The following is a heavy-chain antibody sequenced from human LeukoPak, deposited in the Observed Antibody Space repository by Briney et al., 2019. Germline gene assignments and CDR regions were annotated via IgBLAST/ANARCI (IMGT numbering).Heavy chain of an antibody. V-gene: IGHV4-34*01. J-gene: IGHJ4*02. CDR2: INHSGST. Sequence: SETLSLTCAVYGGSFSGYYWSWIRQPPVKGLEWIGEINHSGSTNYNPSLKSRVTISVDTSKNQFSLKLSSVTAADTAVYYCARLRYYYDSSGYSYYFDYWGQGTLVTVSS. CDR1: GGSFSGYY. D-gene: IGHD3-22*01. CDR3: ARLRYYYDSSGYSYYFDY.